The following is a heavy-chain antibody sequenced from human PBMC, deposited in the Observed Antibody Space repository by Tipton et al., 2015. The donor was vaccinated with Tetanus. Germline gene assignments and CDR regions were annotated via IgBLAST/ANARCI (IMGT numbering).Heavy chain of an antibody. D-gene: IGHD1/OR15-1a*01. CDR2: IKPDEGEK. V-gene: IGHV3-7*01. J-gene: IGHJ4*02. Sequence: SLRLSCAASGFTFSRSWMTWVRQTPGKGLEWVANIKPDEGEKYYVDSVKGRSTISRDNAKNSLYLQMNSLRAEDTALYYCASGNTLDYWGQGTLVTVSS. CDR3: ASGNTLDY. CDR1: GFTFSRSW.